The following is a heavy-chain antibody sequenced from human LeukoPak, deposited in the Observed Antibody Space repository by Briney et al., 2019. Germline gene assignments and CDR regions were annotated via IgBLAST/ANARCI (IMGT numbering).Heavy chain of an antibody. Sequence: GGSLRLSCAASGFTFSSYGMHWVRQAPGKGLEWVAVISYDGSNKYYADSVKGRFTISRDNSKNTLYLQMNSLRAEDTAVYYRAKEGYRYFGPAADSWGQGTLVTVSS. J-gene: IGHJ5*02. CDR2: ISYDGSNK. CDR1: GFTFSSYG. CDR3: AKEGYRYFGPAADS. D-gene: IGHD3-9*01. V-gene: IGHV3-30*18.